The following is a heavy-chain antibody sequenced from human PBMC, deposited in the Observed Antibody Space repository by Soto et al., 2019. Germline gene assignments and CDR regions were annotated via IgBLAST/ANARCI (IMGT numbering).Heavy chain of an antibody. Sequence: QVQLQESGPGLVKPSETLSLTCTVSGGSVSSGSYYWSWIRQPPGKGLEWIGYIYYSGSTNYNPSRKSPVTISVDTAKYPFSLKLSSVTAADTAVYYCARDEICGMAVWGQGTTVTVSS. CDR1: GGSVSSGSYY. CDR2: IYYSGST. J-gene: IGHJ6*02. V-gene: IGHV4-61*01. CDR3: ARDEICGMAV. D-gene: IGHD2-15*01.